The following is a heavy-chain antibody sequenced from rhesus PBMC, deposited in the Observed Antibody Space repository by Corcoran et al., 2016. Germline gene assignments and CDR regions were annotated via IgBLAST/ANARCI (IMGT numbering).Heavy chain of an antibody. CDR1: GFTFSDHY. CDR2: IRNKAYGWTA. J-gene: IGHJ4*01. V-gene: IGHV3-6*01. D-gene: IGHD6S26*01. CDR3: TRSYTSGWSYFDY. Sequence: LSCAASGFTFSDHYICWVGFIRNKAYGWTAEDAASVKGRFTIARDDSKSIAYLQMNSLKTEDTAVYYWTRSYTSGWSYFDYWGQGVLVTVAS.